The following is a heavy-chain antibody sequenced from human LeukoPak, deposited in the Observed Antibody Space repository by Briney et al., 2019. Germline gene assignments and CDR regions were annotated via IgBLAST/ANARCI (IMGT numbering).Heavy chain of an antibody. CDR3: ARGGYSYGYGLY. J-gene: IGHJ4*02. D-gene: IGHD5-18*01. Sequence: GRSLRLSCAASGFTFDDYAMHWVRQAPGKGLEWVSGISWNSGSIGYADSVKGRFTISRDNAKNSLYLQMNSLRAEDTAVYYCARGGYSYGYGLYWGQGTLVTVSS. CDR1: GFTFDDYA. V-gene: IGHV3-9*01. CDR2: ISWNSGSI.